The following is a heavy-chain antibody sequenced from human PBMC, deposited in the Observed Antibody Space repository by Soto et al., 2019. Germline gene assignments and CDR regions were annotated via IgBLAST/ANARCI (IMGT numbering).Heavy chain of an antibody. CDR3: AIDRLIVAVAVGRMDV. CDR1: GDTFTGYA. V-gene: IGHV1-69*01. Sequence: QVQLVQSGAEMKKPGSSVKVSCKASGDTFTGYAISWVRQAPGQGLEWMGWVIPTFGTTKYAQRFQGRVTLSVDELASTAYMELSSLRPEDTALYYCAIDRLIVAVAVGRMDVWGQGTTVTVSS. D-gene: IGHD6-19*01. J-gene: IGHJ6*02. CDR2: VIPTFGTT.